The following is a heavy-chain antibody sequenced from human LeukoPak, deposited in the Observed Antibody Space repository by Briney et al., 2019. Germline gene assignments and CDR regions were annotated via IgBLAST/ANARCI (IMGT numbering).Heavy chain of an antibody. CDR1: GFTFSSYL. Sequence: GGSLRLSCAASGFTFSSYLMHWVRQAPGKGLVWVSRINSDGSSTSYADSVKGRFTISRDNAKNTLYLQMNSLRAEDTAVYYCARVYDFWSGYLRYWGQGTLVTVSS. J-gene: IGHJ4*02. CDR2: INSDGSST. CDR3: ARVYDFWSGYLRY. D-gene: IGHD3-3*01. V-gene: IGHV3-74*01.